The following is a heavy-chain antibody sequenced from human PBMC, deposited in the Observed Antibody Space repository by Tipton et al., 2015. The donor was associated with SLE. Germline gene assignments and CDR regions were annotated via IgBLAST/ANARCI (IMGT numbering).Heavy chain of an antibody. Sequence: LRLSCAVYGDSIGLGGYYWSWLRQHPGKGLEWLGYISYTGSTNYNPSLRSRLSISVDTSKNQFSLKLSSVTAADTAVYYCARINVGAFDSWGQGTQVTV. CDR3: ARINVGAFDS. CDR2: ISYTGST. V-gene: IGHV4-31*11. J-gene: IGHJ4*02. CDR1: GDSIGLGGYY. D-gene: IGHD2-15*01.